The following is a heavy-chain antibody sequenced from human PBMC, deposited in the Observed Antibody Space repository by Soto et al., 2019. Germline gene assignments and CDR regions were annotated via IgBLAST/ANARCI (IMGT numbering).Heavy chain of an antibody. J-gene: IGHJ5*02. CDR1: GYTFTGYG. V-gene: IGHV1-18*01. CDR2: ISAYNGNT. Sequence: QVQLEQSGAEVKKPGASVKVSCKASGYTFTGYGISWVRQAPGQGLEWMGRISAYNGNTNYAQKLQGRVTMTTDTATSTADMELRSLRSDDTAVYYCARVVGALGHWFDPWGQGTLVTVSS. CDR3: ARVVGALGHWFDP. D-gene: IGHD1-26*01.